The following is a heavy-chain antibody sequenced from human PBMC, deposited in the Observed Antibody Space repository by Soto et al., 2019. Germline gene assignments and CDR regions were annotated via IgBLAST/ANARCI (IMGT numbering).Heavy chain of an antibody. V-gene: IGHV1-2*04. D-gene: IGHD3-16*01. CDR3: ARGLRLEDYYYYMDV. Sequence: ASVKVSCKASGYTFTGYYMHCVRQSPGQGLEWMGWINPNSGGTNYAQKFQGWVTMTRDTSISTAYMELSRLRSDDTAVYYCARGLRLEDYYYYMDVWGKGTTVTVSS. CDR2: INPNSGGT. J-gene: IGHJ6*03. CDR1: GYTFTGYY.